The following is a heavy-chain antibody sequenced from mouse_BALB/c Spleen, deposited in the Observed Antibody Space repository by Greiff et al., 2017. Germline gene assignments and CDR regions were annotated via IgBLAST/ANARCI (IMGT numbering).Heavy chain of an antibody. V-gene: IGHV5-9-4*01. Sequence: EVHLVESGGGLVKPGGSLKLSCAASGFTFSSYAMSWVRQSPEKRLEWVAEISSGGSYTYYPDTVTGRFTISRDNAKNTLYLEMSSLRSEDTAMYYCARAHYYGSYYFDYWGQGTTLTVSS. D-gene: IGHD1-2*01. CDR2: ISSGGSYT. J-gene: IGHJ2*01. CDR1: GFTFSSYA. CDR3: ARAHYYGSYYFDY.